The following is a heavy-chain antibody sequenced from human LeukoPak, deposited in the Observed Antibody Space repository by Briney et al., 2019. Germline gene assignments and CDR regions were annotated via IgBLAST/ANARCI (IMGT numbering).Heavy chain of an antibody. CDR3: ARWTRATI. D-gene: IGHD5-24*01. J-gene: IGHJ4*02. CDR2: IYFGGST. CDR1: GFTVSSNY. Sequence: GGSLRLTCAASGFTVSSNYMSWVSQAPGKGLEWVSLIYFGGSTYYADSVKGRFTISRDNSKNTRYLQMNSLRAEDTAVYYCARWTRATIRGQGTLATVSS. V-gene: IGHV3-53*01.